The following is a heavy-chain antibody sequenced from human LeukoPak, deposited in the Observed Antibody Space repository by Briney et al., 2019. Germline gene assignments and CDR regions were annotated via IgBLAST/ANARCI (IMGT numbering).Heavy chain of an antibody. CDR3: AREPGDYYYDSSGYEGWFDP. D-gene: IGHD3-22*01. J-gene: IGHJ5*02. V-gene: IGHV4-38-2*02. Sequence: PSQTLSLTCAVSGYSISSGYHWGWIRQPPGKGLEWIGSMYHRGNTYYNPSLKSRVTISVDTSKNQFSLKLSSVTAADTAVYYCAREPGDYYYDSSGYEGWFDPWGQGTLVTVSS. CDR2: MYHRGNT. CDR1: GYSISSGYH.